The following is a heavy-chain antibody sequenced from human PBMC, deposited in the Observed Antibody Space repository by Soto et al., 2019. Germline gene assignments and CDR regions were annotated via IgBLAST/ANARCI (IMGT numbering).Heavy chain of an antibody. CDR2: IWYDGSNK. Sequence: GGSLRLSCAASGFTFSSYGMHWVRQAPGKGLEWVAVIWYDGSNKYYADSVKGRFTISRDNSKNTLYLQMNSLRAEDTAVYYCARVRGYSHDPAGMDVWGQGTTVTVCS. J-gene: IGHJ6*02. D-gene: IGHD5-18*01. CDR1: GFTFSSYG. V-gene: IGHV3-33*01. CDR3: ARVRGYSHDPAGMDV.